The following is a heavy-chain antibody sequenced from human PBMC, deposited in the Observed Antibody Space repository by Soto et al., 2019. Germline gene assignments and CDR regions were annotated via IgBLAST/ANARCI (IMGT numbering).Heavy chain of an antibody. Sequence: QVQLQESGPGLVKPSETLSLTCTVSGGSISSYYWSWIRQPLGNGLEWIGYIYYSGSTNYNPSLKIRVTLSVDTSTNQFSLKLSSVTAADTAVYYCARRWDYAFDIWGQGTMVTVSS. D-gene: IGHD1-26*01. CDR2: IYYSGST. CDR3: ARRWDYAFDI. J-gene: IGHJ3*02. CDR1: GGSISSYY. V-gene: IGHV4-59*08.